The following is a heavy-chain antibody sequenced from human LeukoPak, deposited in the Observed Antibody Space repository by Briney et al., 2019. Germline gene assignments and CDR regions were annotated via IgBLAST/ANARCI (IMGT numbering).Heavy chain of an antibody. Sequence: SETLSLTCAVYGGSFSGSYWSWIRQPPGKGLEWIGEINHSGSTNYNPSLKSRVTISVDTSKNQFSLKLSSVTAADTAVYYCARGRGGSGSYFRYYYYGMDVWGQGTTVTVSS. CDR3: ARGRGGSGSYFRYYYYGMDV. J-gene: IGHJ6*02. V-gene: IGHV4-34*01. CDR2: INHSGST. D-gene: IGHD3-10*01. CDR1: GGSFSGSY.